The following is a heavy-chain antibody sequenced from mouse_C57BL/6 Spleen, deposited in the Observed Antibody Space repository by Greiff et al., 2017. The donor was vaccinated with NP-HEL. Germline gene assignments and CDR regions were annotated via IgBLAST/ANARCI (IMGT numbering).Heavy chain of an antibody. CDR1: GYAFSSSW. V-gene: IGHV1-82*01. CDR2: IYPGDGDT. Sequence: QVQLQQSGPELVKPGASVKISCKASGYAFSSSWMNWVKQRPGKGLEWIGRIYPGDGDTNYNGKFKGKATLTADKSSSTAYMQLSSLTSEDSAVYFCARVPHYDYDGSDYWGQGTTLTVSS. J-gene: IGHJ2*01. D-gene: IGHD2-4*01. CDR3: ARVPHYDYDGSDY.